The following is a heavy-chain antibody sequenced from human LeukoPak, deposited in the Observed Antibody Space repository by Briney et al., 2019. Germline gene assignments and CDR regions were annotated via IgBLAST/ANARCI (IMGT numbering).Heavy chain of an antibody. CDR2: ITTDGVST. CDR3: VRASGIVGSTMYFDS. V-gene: IGHV3-64D*09. J-gene: IGHJ4*02. Sequence: GGSLRLSCLASGFSFSNYAIHWVRQAPGKGLEYVSAITTDGVSTFYADSVKGRFTISRDNSKNTLSLQMSSLRPEDTAVHYCVRASGIVGSTMYFDSWGQGTLVTVSS. CDR1: GFSFSNYA. D-gene: IGHD1-26*01.